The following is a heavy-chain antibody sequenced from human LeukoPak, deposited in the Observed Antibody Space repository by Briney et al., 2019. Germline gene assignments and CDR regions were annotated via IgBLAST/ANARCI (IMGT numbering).Heavy chain of an antibody. CDR3: AKDLEGIAVAGPRDDY. CDR1: GFTFSSYG. Sequence: GGSLRLSCAASGFTFSSYGMHWGRQAPGKGLEWVAVISYDGGIKYYADSVKGRFTISRDNSKNTLYLQMNNLRADATAVYYCAKDLEGIAVAGPRDDYWGQGTLVTVSS. V-gene: IGHV3-30*18. CDR2: ISYDGGIK. J-gene: IGHJ4*02. D-gene: IGHD6-19*01.